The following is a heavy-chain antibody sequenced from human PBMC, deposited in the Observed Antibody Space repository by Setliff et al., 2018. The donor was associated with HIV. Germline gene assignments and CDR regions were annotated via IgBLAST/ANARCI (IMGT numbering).Heavy chain of an antibody. CDR1: GYSISSGYY. CDR3: ARFSTSSGGTFDY. J-gene: IGHJ4*02. D-gene: IGHD6-6*01. V-gene: IGHV4-38-2*02. Sequence: PSETLSLTCTVSGYSISSGYYWGWIRQPPGKGLEWIGNIYHSGSTYYNPFLKSRVTISVDTSKNQFSLKLTSVTAADTAVYYCARFSTSSGGTFDYWGQGTLVTVSS. CDR2: IYHSGST.